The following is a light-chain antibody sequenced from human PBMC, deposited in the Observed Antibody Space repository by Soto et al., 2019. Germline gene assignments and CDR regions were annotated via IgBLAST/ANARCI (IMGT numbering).Light chain of an antibody. V-gene: IGKV3-11*01. CDR3: QLRTNWPSVT. CDR1: QSVTTS. Sequence: ENVLTQSPATLSLSPGDRATLSCRASQSVTTSLAWYQHHPGQAPRLLIDDTSNRATGIPARFSGSGSGTHFTLTISSLEPEDFGVYYCQLRTNWPSVTFGGGTKLEIK. J-gene: IGKJ4*01. CDR2: DTS.